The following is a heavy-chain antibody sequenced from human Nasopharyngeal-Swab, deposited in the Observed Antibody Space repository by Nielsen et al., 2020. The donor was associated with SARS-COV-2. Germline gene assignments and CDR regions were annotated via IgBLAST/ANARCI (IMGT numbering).Heavy chain of an antibody. CDR1: GFTFSSYS. CDR2: ISSSSSTI. Sequence: GGSLRLSCAASGFTFSSYSMNWVRQAPGKGLEWVSYISSSSSTIYYADSVKGRFTISGDNAKNSLYLQMNSLRAEDTAVYYCATYYDILTGYSEAFDIWGQGTMVTVSS. CDR3: ATYYDILTGYSEAFDI. J-gene: IGHJ3*02. D-gene: IGHD3-9*01. V-gene: IGHV3-48*04.